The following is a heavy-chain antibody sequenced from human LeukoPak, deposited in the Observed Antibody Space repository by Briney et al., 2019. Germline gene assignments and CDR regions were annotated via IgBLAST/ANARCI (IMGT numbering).Heavy chain of an antibody. V-gene: IGHV1-18*01. CDR2: ISAYNGNT. CDR1: GYTLTSYG. CDR3: ARANTVAYFDY. D-gene: IGHD2-2*02. J-gene: IGHJ4*02. Sequence: ASVKVSCTASGYTLTSYGISWVEQAPGQGLEWRVWISAYNGNTNYAQKLKGRVTMTTATSTSTAYMELRSLRSDDTAVYSCARANTVAYFDYWGQGTLVTVSS.